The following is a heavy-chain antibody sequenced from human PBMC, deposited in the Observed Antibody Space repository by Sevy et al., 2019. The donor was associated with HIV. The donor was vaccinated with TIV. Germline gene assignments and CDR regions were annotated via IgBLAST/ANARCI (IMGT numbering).Heavy chain of an antibody. CDR3: WSTWYSSGYPNLFDY. J-gene: IGHJ4*02. Sequence: GGSLRLSCAASGFTFSSYGMHWVRQAPGKGLEWVAVISYDGSNKYYADSVKGRFTISRDNSKNTLYLQMNSLRAEDTAVYYYWSTWYSSGYPNLFDYWGQGTLVTVSS. D-gene: IGHD3-22*01. CDR2: ISYDGSNK. CDR1: GFTFSSYG. V-gene: IGHV3-30*03.